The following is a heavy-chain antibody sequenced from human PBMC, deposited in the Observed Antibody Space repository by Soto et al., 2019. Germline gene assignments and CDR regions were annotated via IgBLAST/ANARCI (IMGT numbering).Heavy chain of an antibody. CDR3: ARDKGISVVGFFRKEPYFGLDV. V-gene: IGHV4-39*02. J-gene: IGHJ6*02. Sequence: QLKESGPGQVSPSETLSLTCSVSGASVDDRGHHWSWLRRSPGRGLEWLGSVYHDGTNYYNPSLKSRVSVSVDTSKNQFSLKLASVTAADTAVYYCARDKGISVVGFFRKEPYFGLDVWGPGTTVTVSS. CDR2: VYHDGTN. D-gene: IGHD2-15*01. CDR1: GASVDDRGHH.